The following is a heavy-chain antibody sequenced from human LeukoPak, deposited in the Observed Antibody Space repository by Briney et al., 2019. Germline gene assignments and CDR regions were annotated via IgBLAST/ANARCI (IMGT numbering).Heavy chain of an antibody. J-gene: IGHJ3*01. D-gene: IGHD1/OR15-1a*01. CDR3: ATDLAVGTTPRVYAFDV. V-gene: IGHV3-9*01. Sequence: GGSLRPSCAASGFTFNDYAMHWVRQIPGKGLEWVGGVNWNSGVIAYGASVKGRSTISRDNAKNSLYLQVHSLTFEDTALYYCATDLAVGTTPRVYAFDVWGQGALVTVSS. CDR2: VNWNSGVI. CDR1: GFTFNDYA.